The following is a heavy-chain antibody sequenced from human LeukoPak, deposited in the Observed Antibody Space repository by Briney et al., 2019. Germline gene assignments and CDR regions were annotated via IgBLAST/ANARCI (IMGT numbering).Heavy chain of an antibody. D-gene: IGHD3-10*01. CDR3: ASHYYGSGGNWFDP. V-gene: IGHV4-39*01. Sequence: SETLSLTCTVSGGSISSSSYYWGWIRQPPGEGLEWIGSIYYSGSTYYNPSLKSRVTISVDTSKNQFSLKLSSVTAADTAVYYCASHYYGSGGNWFDPWGQGTLVTVSS. CDR1: GGSISSSSYY. J-gene: IGHJ5*02. CDR2: IYYSGST.